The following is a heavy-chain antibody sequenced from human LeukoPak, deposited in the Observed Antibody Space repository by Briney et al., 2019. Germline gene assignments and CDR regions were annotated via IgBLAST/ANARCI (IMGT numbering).Heavy chain of an antibody. Sequence: GRSLRLSCAASGFTFSSYGMHWVRQAPGKGLEWVAVISYDGSNKYYADSVKGRFTISRDNSKNTLYLQMGSLRAEDMAVYYCARDRRSSLYYLDYWGQGTLVTVSS. D-gene: IGHD6-13*01. J-gene: IGHJ4*02. V-gene: IGHV3-30*03. CDR1: GFTFSSYG. CDR3: ARDRRSSLYYLDY. CDR2: ISYDGSNK.